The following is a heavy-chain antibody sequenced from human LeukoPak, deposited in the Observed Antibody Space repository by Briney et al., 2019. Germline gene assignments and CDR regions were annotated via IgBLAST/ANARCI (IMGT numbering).Heavy chain of an antibody. CDR1: GFTFSSYS. CDR2: ISSSSSTI. D-gene: IGHD3-22*01. Sequence: GGSLRLSCAASGFTFSSYSMNWVRQAPGKGLEWVSYISSSSSTIYYADSVKGRFTISGDNAKNSLYLQMNSLRAEDTAVYYCARADSSGYYHPINWGQGTLVTVSS. J-gene: IGHJ4*02. V-gene: IGHV3-48*01. CDR3: ARADSSGYYHPIN.